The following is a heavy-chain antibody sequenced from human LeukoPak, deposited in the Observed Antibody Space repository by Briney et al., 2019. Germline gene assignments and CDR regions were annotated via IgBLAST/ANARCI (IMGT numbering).Heavy chain of an antibody. V-gene: IGHV4-39*02. J-gene: IGHJ4*02. CDR2: VYYKGNT. CDR3: GREQVIVVVKAGQFDF. CDR1: GGSMSSTAKY. D-gene: IGHD2-21*01. Sequence: SETLSLTCTVSGGSMSSTAKYWGWIRLSPGKGLECLGSVYYKGNTYYNPSFSGRPTVSLNMSTNHFFLRLTSETASDATVDYCGREQVIVVVKAGQFDFWGQGMLVTVSS.